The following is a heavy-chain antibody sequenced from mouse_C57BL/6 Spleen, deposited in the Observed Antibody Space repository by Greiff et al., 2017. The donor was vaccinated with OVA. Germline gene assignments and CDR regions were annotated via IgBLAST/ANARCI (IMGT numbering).Heavy chain of an antibody. D-gene: IGHD2-4*01. J-gene: IGHJ3*01. CDR1: GYTFTGYW. CDR3: SSLYYDWAWFAY. CDR2: ILPGSGST. V-gene: IGHV1-9*01. Sequence: VQLQQSGAELMKPGASVKLSCKATGYTFTGYWIEWVKQRPGHGLEWIGEILPGSGSTNYNEKFKGKATFTADKSSNTAYMHLSSLTTEYSAIYYCSSLYYDWAWFAYWGQGTLGTVSS.